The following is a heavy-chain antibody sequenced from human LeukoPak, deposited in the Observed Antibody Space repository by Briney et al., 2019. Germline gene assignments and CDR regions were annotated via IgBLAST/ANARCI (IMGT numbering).Heavy chain of an antibody. CDR1: GFTFSDYY. J-gene: IGHJ4*02. CDR2: ISSSGSTI. CDR3: ARDPPPNWGPVDY. D-gene: IGHD7-27*01. V-gene: IGHV3-11*01. Sequence: AGSLRLSCAASGFTFSDYYMSWIRQAPGKGLQWGSDISSSGSTIYYADSVKGRFTISRDNAKNSLYLQMNSLRAEDTAVYYCARDPPPNWGPVDYCGQGTLVTVSS.